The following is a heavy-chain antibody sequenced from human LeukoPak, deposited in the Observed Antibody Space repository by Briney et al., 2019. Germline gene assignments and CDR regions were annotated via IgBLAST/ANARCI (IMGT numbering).Heavy chain of an antibody. CDR3: AKDQRAVAGTTFDY. CDR1: GFTFSSYG. D-gene: IGHD6-19*01. Sequence: PGRSLRLSCAASGFTFSSYGMHWVRQAPGKGLEWVAVISYDGSNKYYADSVKGRFTISRDNSKNTLYLQMNSLRAEDTAVYYCAKDQRAVAGTTFDYWGQGTLVTVSS. J-gene: IGHJ4*02. CDR2: ISYDGSNK. V-gene: IGHV3-30*18.